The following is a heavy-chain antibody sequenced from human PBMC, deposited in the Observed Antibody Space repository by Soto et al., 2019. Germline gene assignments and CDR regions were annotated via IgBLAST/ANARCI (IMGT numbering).Heavy chain of an antibody. CDR2: IYYSGGT. J-gene: IGHJ5*02. V-gene: IGHV4-31*03. Sequence: SETLSLTCTVSGGSISSGGYYWSWIRQHPGKGLEWIGYIYYSGGTYYNPSLKSRVTISVDTSKNQFSLKLSSVTAADTAVYYCARSRAFRTTNWFDPWGQGTLVTSPQ. CDR3: ARSRAFRTTNWFDP. D-gene: IGHD1-26*01. CDR1: GGSISSGGYY.